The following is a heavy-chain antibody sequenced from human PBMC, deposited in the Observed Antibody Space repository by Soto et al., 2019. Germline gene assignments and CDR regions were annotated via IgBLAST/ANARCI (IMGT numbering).Heavy chain of an antibody. J-gene: IGHJ6*02. CDR2: IYYSGST. V-gene: IGHV4-61*01. CDR1: GGSVSSGSYY. D-gene: IGHD2-2*01. Sequence: QVQLQESGPGLVKPSETLSLTCTVSGGSVSSGSYYWSWIRQPPGKGLEWIGYIYYSGSTNFNPSLTSRVTISVDTAKNQSSLKLSSVTAADTAVYYCARDVLVPAAMLGYYYYYGMDVWGQGTTVTVSS. CDR3: ARDVLVPAAMLGYYYYYGMDV.